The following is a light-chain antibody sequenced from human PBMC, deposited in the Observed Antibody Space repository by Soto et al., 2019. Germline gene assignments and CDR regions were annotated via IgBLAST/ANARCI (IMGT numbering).Light chain of an antibody. V-gene: IGLV2-8*01. CDR2: DVN. CDR1: ASDIGGYTF. J-gene: IGLJ1*01. CDR3: GAQGGPTPFV. Sequence: QSALTQPPSASGSPGQSVAISCTGTASDIGGYTFVSWYQQHPGKAPKLLIYDVNKRPSGVPDRFSGSKSGNTASLTVSGPQAGEEADYYCGAQGGPTPFVFGTGTNLTVL.